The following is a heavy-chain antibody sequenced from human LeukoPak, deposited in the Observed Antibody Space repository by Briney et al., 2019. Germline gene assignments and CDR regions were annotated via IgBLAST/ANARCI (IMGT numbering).Heavy chain of an antibody. J-gene: IGHJ4*02. CDR2: INPSGGST. CDR1: GYTFTSYY. Sequence: ASVKVSCKASGYTFTSYYMHWVRQAPGQGLEWMGIINPSGGSTSYAQKFQGRVTMTRDTSTSTVYMELSSLRSEDTAVYYCASITMVRGVIRDIDYWGQGTLVTVSS. D-gene: IGHD3-10*01. V-gene: IGHV1-46*01. CDR3: ASITMVRGVIRDIDY.